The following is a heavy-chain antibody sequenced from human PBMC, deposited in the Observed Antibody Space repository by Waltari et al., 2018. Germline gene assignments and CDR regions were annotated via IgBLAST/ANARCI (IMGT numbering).Heavy chain of an antibody. Sequence: QVQLVQSGTEVKKPGASVKVSCKAAGYTFIDYYMHWVRQAPGQGLEWMGWIKPSSGGAKYAQNVQGRVTMTRDTSSRTVYIELSRLTYDDTAMYYCARDGGFDFWGQGTLVSVSS. D-gene: IGHD2-15*01. CDR2: IKPSSGGA. CDR1: GYTFIDYY. V-gene: IGHV1-2*02. J-gene: IGHJ4*02. CDR3: ARDGGFDF.